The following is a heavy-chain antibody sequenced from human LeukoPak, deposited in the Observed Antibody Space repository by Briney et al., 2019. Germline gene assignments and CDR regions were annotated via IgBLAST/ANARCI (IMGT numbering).Heavy chain of an antibody. J-gene: IGHJ3*02. CDR2: ISAYNGNT. CDR1: GYTFTSYG. D-gene: IGHD3-10*01. CDR3: ARDSTMVRGVIGAFDI. Sequence: ASVKVSCKASGYTFTSYGISWVRQAPGQGLEWMGWISAYNGNTNYAQKLQGRVTMTTDTSTSTAYMELRSLRSDDTAVYYCARDSTMVRGVIGAFDIWGQGTMVTVSS. V-gene: IGHV1-18*01.